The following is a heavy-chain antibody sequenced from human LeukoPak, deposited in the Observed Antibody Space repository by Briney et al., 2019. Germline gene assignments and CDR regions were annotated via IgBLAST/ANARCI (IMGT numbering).Heavy chain of an antibody. CDR2: INPNSGGT. D-gene: IGHD3-22*01. J-gene: IGHJ4*02. V-gene: IGHV1-2*02. CDR3: ARGDYYYDSSGSSPPNDY. CDR1: GYTFTGYY. Sequence: ASVKVSCKASGYTFTGYYMHWVRQAPGQGLEWMGWINPNSGGTNYAQKFQGRVTMTRDTSISTAYMELSRLRSDDTAVYYCARGDYYYDSSGSSPPNDYWGQGTLVTVSS.